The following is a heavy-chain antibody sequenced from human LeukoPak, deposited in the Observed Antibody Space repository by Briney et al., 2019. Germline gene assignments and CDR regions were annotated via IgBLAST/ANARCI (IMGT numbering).Heavy chain of an antibody. CDR3: ASGYYDFWSGYGLGD. V-gene: IGHV1-69*02. J-gene: IGHJ4*02. CDR2: IIPILGIA. CDR1: GGTFSSYT. D-gene: IGHD3-3*01. Sequence: SVKVSCKASGGTFSSYTISWVRQAPGQGLEWMGRIIPILGIANYAQKFQGRVTITADKSTSTAYMELSSLRSEDTAVYYCASGYYDFWSGYGLGDWGQGTPVTVSS.